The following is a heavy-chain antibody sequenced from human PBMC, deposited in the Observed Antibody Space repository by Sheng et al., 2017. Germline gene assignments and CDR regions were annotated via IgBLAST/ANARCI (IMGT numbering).Heavy chain of an antibody. CDR1: GYSISSGYY. CDR3: ARGKYSSGWNGDY. Sequence: QVQLQESGPGLVKPSETLSLTCTVSGYSISSGYYWGWIRQPPGKGLEWIGSIYHSGSTYYNPSLKSRVTISVDTSKNQFSLKLSSVTAADTAVYYCARGKYSSGWNGDYWGQGTLVTVSS. J-gene: IGHJ4*02. D-gene: IGHD6-19*01. V-gene: IGHV4-38-2*02. CDR2: IYHSGST.